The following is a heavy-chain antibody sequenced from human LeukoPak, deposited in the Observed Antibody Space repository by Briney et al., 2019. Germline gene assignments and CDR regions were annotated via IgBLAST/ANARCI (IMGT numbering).Heavy chain of an antibody. Sequence: PSETLSLTCAVYGWSFNGYYWNWIRQPPGKGLEWVGEINARGDTNFNPSLKSRVTISVDTSKSQFSLTLTSMIAADTAVYYYARGQVPAARSYNCFDPWGQGTLVTVSS. D-gene: IGHD2-2*01. V-gene: IGHV4-34*01. J-gene: IGHJ5*02. CDR3: ARGQVPAARSYNCFDP. CDR1: GWSFNGYY. CDR2: INARGDT.